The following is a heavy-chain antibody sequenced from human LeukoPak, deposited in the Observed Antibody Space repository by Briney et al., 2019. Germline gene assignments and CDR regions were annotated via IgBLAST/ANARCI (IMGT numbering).Heavy chain of an antibody. V-gene: IGHV4-59*08. CDR1: GGSISNYY. CDR3: ARQRLRYFDWLYRPHNWFDP. Sequence: SETLSLTCTVSGGSISNYYWSWIRQPPGKGLEWIGYIYDSGSSNYNPSLKSRVTISVDTSKNQFSLKLSSVTAADTAVYYCARQRLRYFDWLYRPHNWFDPWGQGTLVTVSS. CDR2: IYDSGSS. D-gene: IGHD3-9*01. J-gene: IGHJ5*02.